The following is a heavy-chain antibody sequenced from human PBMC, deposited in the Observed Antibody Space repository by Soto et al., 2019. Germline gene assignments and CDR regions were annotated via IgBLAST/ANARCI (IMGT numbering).Heavy chain of an antibody. Sequence: QVQLVQSGAEVKKPGSSVKVSCKASGGTFSSYTISWVRQAPGQGLEWMGRIIPILGIANYAQKFQGRVTITADKSTSTAYMELSSLRSEDTAVYYCARRLCSGGSCPPRYDYWGQGTLVTVSS. D-gene: IGHD2-15*01. CDR2: IIPILGIA. J-gene: IGHJ4*02. V-gene: IGHV1-69*02. CDR3: ARRLCSGGSCPPRYDY. CDR1: GGTFSSYT.